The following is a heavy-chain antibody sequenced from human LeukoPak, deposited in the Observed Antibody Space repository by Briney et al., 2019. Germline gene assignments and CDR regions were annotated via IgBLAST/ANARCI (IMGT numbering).Heavy chain of an antibody. CDR2: LSGGGGST. D-gene: IGHD4-17*01. V-gene: IGHV3-23*01. CDR1: GFTFSSYA. CDR3: AKDLSVMTTVTTAFDY. Sequence: GGSLRLSCAASGFTFSSYAMSWVRQAPGKGLEWVSTLSGGGGSTYYADSVKGRFTMSRDNSKNTLYLQLNILRADDTAVYYCAKDLSVMTTVTTAFDYWGQGTLVTVSP. J-gene: IGHJ4*02.